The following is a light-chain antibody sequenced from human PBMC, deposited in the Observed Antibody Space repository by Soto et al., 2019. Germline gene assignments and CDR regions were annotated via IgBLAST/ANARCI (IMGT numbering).Light chain of an antibody. CDR2: GES. CDR1: QSVSSN. V-gene: IGKV3-15*01. CDR3: QQYNNWPPLT. Sequence: EIVMTQSPATLSVSPGERATLSCRASQSVSSNLAWYQQKPGQAPRLLIYGESTRATGIPARFSGSGSGTEFTLTISSLQYEDFVVYYCQQYNNWPPLTFGGGTKVEIK. J-gene: IGKJ4*01.